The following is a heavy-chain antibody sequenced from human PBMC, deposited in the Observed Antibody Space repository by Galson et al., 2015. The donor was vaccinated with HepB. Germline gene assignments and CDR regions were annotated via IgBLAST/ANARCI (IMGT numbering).Heavy chain of an antibody. Sequence: SVKVSCKASGGTFKSYTFGWVRQAPGQEVEWMGRVNPKNGGTNYPQKFQGRVTMTTDTSVSTAYMELNRLNSDDTAVYYCARGSSDWFCFDPWGQGTLVTVSS. CDR3: ARGSSDWFCFDP. CDR2: VNPKNGGT. CDR1: GGTFKSYT. D-gene: IGHD6-25*01. J-gene: IGHJ5*02. V-gene: IGHV1-2*06.